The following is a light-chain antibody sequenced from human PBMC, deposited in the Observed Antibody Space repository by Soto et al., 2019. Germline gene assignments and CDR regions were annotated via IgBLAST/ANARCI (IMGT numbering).Light chain of an antibody. CDR2: EVS. CDR1: SSDVGGYNY. J-gene: IGLJ2*01. Sequence: QSALTQPASVSGSPGQSITISCTGTSSDVGGYNYVSWYQHHPGKAPKLMIYEVSNRPSGISNRFSGSKSGNTASLTISGLQAEDEADYSCSSYTSGNTVVFGGGTKVTVL. CDR3: SSYTSGNTVV. V-gene: IGLV2-14*01.